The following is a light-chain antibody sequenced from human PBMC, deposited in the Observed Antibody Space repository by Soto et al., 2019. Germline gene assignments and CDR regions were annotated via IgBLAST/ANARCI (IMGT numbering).Light chain of an antibody. J-gene: IGLJ2*01. Sequence: QSVLTQPPSVSGTPGQRVSISCTGTSSNLGAGYDVHWYQQLPGAAPRLLIFGNNVRPSGVPDRFSGSKSGTSASLAITGLQDEDEAIYHCQSYDGSLATSIFGAGTKVTVL. V-gene: IGLV1-40*01. CDR2: GNN. CDR1: SSNLGAGYD. CDR3: QSYDGSLATSI.